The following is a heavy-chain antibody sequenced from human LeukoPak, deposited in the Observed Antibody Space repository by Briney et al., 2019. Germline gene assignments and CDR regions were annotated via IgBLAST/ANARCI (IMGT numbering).Heavy chain of an antibody. CDR1: GFTFSSYW. V-gene: IGHV3-7*01. D-gene: IGHD5-18*01. CDR3: ARDAIDVYSYGYYYYMDV. Sequence: PGGSLRLSRAASGFTFSSYWMSWVRQAPGKGLEWVANIKQDGSEKYYVDSVKGRFTISRDNAKNSLYLQMNSLRAEDTAVYYCARDAIDVYSYGYYYYMDVWGKGTTVTVSS. CDR2: IKQDGSEK. J-gene: IGHJ6*03.